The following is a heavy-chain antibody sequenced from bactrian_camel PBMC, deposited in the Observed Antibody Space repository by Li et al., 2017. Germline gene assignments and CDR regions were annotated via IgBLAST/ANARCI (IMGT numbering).Heavy chain of an antibody. Sequence: VQLVESGGGSVQAGGSLRLSCSSSGPTHNHYCMGWFRQSPGREREEVAFIHTGVGDTSYVDSVKGRFTISQDNAKNTLYLQMNSLKPEDTAMYYCAAAKDSTGYGCYIRGRNADFGYWGQGTQVTVS. CDR2: IHTGVGDT. CDR1: GPTHNHYC. D-gene: IGHD3*01. J-gene: IGHJ6*01. CDR3: AAAKDSTGYGCYIRGRNADFGY. V-gene: IGHV3S63*01.